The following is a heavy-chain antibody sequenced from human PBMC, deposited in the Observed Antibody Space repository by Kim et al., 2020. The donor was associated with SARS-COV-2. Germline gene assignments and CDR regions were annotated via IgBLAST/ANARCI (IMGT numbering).Heavy chain of an antibody. V-gene: IGHV4-39*01. Sequence: SETLSLTCTVSGGSISSSSYYWGWIRQPPGKGLEWIGSIYYSGSTYYNPSLKSRVTISVDTSKNQFSLKLSSVTAADTAVYYCARHEVTMVRGVDYWGQGTLVTVSS. CDR2: IYYSGST. CDR1: GGSISSSSYY. J-gene: IGHJ4*02. CDR3: ARHEVTMVRGVDY. D-gene: IGHD3-10*01.